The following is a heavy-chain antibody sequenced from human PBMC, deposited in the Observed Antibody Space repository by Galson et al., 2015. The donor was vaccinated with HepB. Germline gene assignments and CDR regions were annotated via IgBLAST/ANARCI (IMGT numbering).Heavy chain of an antibody. CDR2: IYPGDSDT. V-gene: IGHV5-51*01. CDR3: ARLRRAYCGGDCYYRYFDL. CDR1: GYSFTSYW. J-gene: IGHJ2*01. Sequence: QSGAEVKKPGESLKISCKGSGYSFTSYWIGWVRQMPGKGLEWMGIIYPGDSDTRYSPSFQGQVTISADKSISTAYLQWSSLKASDTAMYYCARLRRAYCGGDCYYRYFDLWGRGTLVTVSS. D-gene: IGHD2-21*02.